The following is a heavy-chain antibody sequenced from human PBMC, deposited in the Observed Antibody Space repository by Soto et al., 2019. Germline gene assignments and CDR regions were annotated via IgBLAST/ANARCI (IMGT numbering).Heavy chain of an antibody. CDR1: EFSFSTYN. CDR3: ARDPAADVYYGMDV. Sequence: VQLVESGGGLVKPGGSLRLSCVASEFSFSTYNMNWVRQAPGEGLQWVSFISRTSSHIHYADSVQGRFTISRDNAKNSLYLEMNSLRAEDTAVYYCARDPAADVYYGMDVWGQGTTVTVSS. J-gene: IGHJ6*02. D-gene: IGHD6-13*01. CDR2: ISRTSSHI. V-gene: IGHV3-21*01.